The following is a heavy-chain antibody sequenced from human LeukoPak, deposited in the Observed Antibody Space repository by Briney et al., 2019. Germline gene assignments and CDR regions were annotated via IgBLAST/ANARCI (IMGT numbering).Heavy chain of an antibody. CDR3: AKDRCSNGVGCYYYYMDV. D-gene: IGHD2-8*01. CDR1: GFTFTTYW. CDR2: IQYDGSNA. J-gene: IGHJ6*03. Sequence: GGSLRLSCAASGFTFTTYWMSWVRQAPGKGLEWVAYIQYDGSNAQYADSVKGRFSISRDSSKNILYLQMNSLRAEDTAVYYCAKDRCSNGVGCYYYYMDVWGKGTTVTISS. V-gene: IGHV3-30*02.